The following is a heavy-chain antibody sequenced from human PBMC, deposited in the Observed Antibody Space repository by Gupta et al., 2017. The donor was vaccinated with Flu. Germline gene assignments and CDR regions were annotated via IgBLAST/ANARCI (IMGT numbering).Heavy chain of an antibody. V-gene: IGHV1-18*01. CDR3: ARDRGDYLDV. Sequence: INWVRQAPGQGLEWVGWIGTFSGNTNSAQKLQGRVTVTMDTATSTAYMDLMSLRSDDTAVYYCARDRGDYLDVWGQGTTVTVAS. CDR2: IGTFSGNT. D-gene: IGHD4-17*01. J-gene: IGHJ6*03.